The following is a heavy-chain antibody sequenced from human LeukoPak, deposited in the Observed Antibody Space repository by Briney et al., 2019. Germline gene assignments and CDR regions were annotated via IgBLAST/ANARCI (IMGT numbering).Heavy chain of an antibody. J-gene: IGHJ4*02. D-gene: IGHD3-3*01. CDR1: GYSFTTYW. CDR3: ATTPSSAYYSTFDY. Sequence: GESLKISCRVPGYSFTTYWIGWVRQMAGKGLEGMGIIYLDDSDTKYSPSFEGQVTISADKSISTAYLQWRSLKASDTALYYCATTPSSAYYSTFDYWGQGTLVTVSP. V-gene: IGHV5-51*01. CDR2: IYLDDSDT.